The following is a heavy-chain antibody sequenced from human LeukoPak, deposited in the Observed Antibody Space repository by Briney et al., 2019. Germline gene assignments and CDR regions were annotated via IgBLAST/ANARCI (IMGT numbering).Heavy chain of an antibody. V-gene: IGHV3-43D*04. D-gene: IGHD6-19*01. CDR2: ISWDGGST. J-gene: IGHJ6*03. CDR3: AKDSNTYSSGWYTGYYYMDV. CDR1: GFTFDDYA. Sequence: LPAGSLRLSCAASGFTFDDYAMHWVRQAPGKGLEWVSLISWDGGSTYYADSVKGRFTISRDNSKNSLYLQMNSLRAEDTALYYCAKDSNTYSSGWYTGYYYMDVWGKGTTVTVSS.